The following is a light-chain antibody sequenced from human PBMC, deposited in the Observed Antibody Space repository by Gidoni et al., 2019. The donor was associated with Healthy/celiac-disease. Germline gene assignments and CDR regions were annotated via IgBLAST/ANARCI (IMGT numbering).Light chain of an antibody. J-gene: IGKJ4*01. V-gene: IGKV4-1*01. Sequence: DIVMTQSPDSLAVSLGERATINCKSSQSVLYSSNNKNYLAWYQQKPGQPPKLLIYWASTRDTGVPDRFSGSGSGTDFTLTSSSLQAEDVAVYYCQQYYSTPPTFGGGTKVEIK. CDR1: QSVLYSSNNKNY. CDR2: WAS. CDR3: QQYYSTPPT.